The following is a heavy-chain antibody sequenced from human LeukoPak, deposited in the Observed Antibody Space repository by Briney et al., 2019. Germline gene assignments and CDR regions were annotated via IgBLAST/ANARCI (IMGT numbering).Heavy chain of an antibody. J-gene: IGHJ6*03. CDR1: GYTFTSYY. CDR2: INPSGGST. D-gene: IGHD3-3*01. CDR3: ARAPYDFWSGYPYYYYYMDV. V-gene: IGHV1-46*01. Sequence: ASVKVSCKASGYTFTSYYMHWVRQAPGQGLEWMGIINPSGGSTSYAQKFQGRVTMTRDTSTSTVYMELSSLRSEDTAVYYCARAPYDFWSGYPYYYYYMDVWGKGTTVTVSS.